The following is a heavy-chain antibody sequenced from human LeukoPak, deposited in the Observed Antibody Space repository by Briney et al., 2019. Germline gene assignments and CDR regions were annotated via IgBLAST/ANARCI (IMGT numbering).Heavy chain of an antibody. CDR3: ARGNSGFIDS. Sequence: SQTLSLTCAISGDSVSSNSPAWNWIRQSPSRGLEWLGRTYYRSKWYSHYAVAVSSRITINPDTSKNQFSLQLNSVTPEDTAVYYCARGNSGFIDSWGQGTLVTVSS. V-gene: IGHV6-1*01. J-gene: IGHJ4*02. D-gene: IGHD6-19*01. CDR2: TYYRSKWYS. CDR1: GDSVSSNSPA.